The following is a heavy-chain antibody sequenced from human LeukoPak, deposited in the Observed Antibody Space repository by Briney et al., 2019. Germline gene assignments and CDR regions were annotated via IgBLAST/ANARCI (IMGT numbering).Heavy chain of an antibody. V-gene: IGHV1-2*02. J-gene: IGHJ4*02. CDR3: ARGSTLYYYRD. Sequence: ASLKVSCKASGYTFTGYYMHWVRQAPGQGLEWMGWINPNSGDTDYAQKFQGRVTMTRDTSINTAYMELSRLRSDDTAVYYCARGSTLYYYRDWGQGTLVTVSS. CDR2: INPNSGDT. D-gene: IGHD3-10*01. CDR1: GYTFTGYY.